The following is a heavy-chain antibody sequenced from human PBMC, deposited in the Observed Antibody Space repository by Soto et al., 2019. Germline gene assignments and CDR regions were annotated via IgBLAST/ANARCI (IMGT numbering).Heavy chain of an antibody. D-gene: IGHD6-25*01. CDR1: GFNFRGFT. CDR2: ISYAGDYK. J-gene: IGHJ4*02. Sequence: QVYLVESGGGVVQPGGSLRLSCAASGFNFRGFTMHWVRQAPDKGLEWLSVISYAGDYKNYADSVRGRISISRDNSKNTLFLQMNSLRPDDTAVYFCAREPWGYSGSAKHFDYWGQGSLVIVSS. V-gene: IGHV3-30-3*01. CDR3: AREPWGYSGSAKHFDY.